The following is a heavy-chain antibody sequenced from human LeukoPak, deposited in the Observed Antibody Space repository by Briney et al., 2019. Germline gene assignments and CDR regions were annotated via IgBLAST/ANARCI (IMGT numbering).Heavy chain of an antibody. J-gene: IGHJ4*02. Sequence: PSETLSLTCTVSGGSISSGGYYWSWIRQHPGKGLEWIGYIYYSGSTYYNPSLKSRVTISVDTSKNQFSLKLSSVTAADTAVYYCARVGIASTVDYWGQGTLVTVSS. CDR1: GGSISSGGYY. V-gene: IGHV4-61*08. CDR3: ARVGIASTVDY. D-gene: IGHD3-10*01. CDR2: IYYSGST.